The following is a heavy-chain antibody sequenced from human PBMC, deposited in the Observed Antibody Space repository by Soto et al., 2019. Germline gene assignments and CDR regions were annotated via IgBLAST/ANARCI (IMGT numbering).Heavy chain of an antibody. Sequence: PSETLSLTCTVSGGSISSYYWSWIRQPPGKGLEWIGYIYYSGSTNYNPSLKSRVTISVDTSKKQFSMKLSSVTAADTAVYYCARGQNIVVVVAATRSEYWFDPWGQGTLVTVS. D-gene: IGHD2-15*01. J-gene: IGHJ5*02. CDR3: ARGQNIVVVVAATRSEYWFDP. CDR1: GGSISSYY. CDR2: IYYSGST. V-gene: IGHV4-59*01.